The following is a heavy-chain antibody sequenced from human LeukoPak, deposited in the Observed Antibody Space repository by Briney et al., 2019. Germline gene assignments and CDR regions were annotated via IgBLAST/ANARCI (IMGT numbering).Heavy chain of an antibody. CDR2: ISGSGGAT. D-gene: IGHD1-26*01. V-gene: IGHV3-23*01. CDR1: GFIFSNYP. CDR3: GKYLQTTVGANDY. Sequence: GGSLRLSCAAPGFIFSNYPMTWFRQPPGKGLEWVSVISGSGGATFYGDSVQGRFTISRDNSRDTLYLQMNSLTAEDTAVYYCGKYLQTTVGANDYWGQGTLVTVSS. J-gene: IGHJ4*02.